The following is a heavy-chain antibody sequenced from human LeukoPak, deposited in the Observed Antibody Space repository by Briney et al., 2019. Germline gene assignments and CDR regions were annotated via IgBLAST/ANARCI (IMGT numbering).Heavy chain of an antibody. D-gene: IGHD1-26*01. CDR1: GGSISSYY. Sequence: SETLSLTCTVSGGSISSYYWSWIRQPPGKGLEWIGYIYYSGSTNYNPSLKSRVTISVDTSKNQFSLKLSSVTAADTAAYYCARDLMGYYYYMDVWGKGTTVTVSS. V-gene: IGHV4-59*01. CDR3: ARDLMGYYYYMDV. CDR2: IYYSGST. J-gene: IGHJ6*03.